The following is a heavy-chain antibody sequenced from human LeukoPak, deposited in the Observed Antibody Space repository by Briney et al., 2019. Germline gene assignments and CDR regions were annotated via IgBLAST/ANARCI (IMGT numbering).Heavy chain of an antibody. Sequence: SQTLSLTCAVSGGSISSGGYSWGWIRQPPGKGLEWIGYIYHSGSTYYNPSLKSRVTISVDRSKNQSSLKLSSVTAADTAVYYCARVVGVRGYDYGMDVWGQGTTVTVSS. J-gene: IGHJ6*02. CDR1: GGSISSGGYS. CDR2: IYHSGST. V-gene: IGHV4-30-2*01. D-gene: IGHD3-10*01. CDR3: ARVVGVRGYDYGMDV.